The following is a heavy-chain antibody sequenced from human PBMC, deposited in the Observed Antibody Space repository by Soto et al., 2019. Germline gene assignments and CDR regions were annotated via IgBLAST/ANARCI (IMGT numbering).Heavy chain of an antibody. J-gene: IGHJ4*02. CDR2: IWYDGTQK. Sequence: GGSLRLSCEASGFPFNTYSMHWVRQPPGKGLEWLASIWYDGTQKYYADSVKGRFIISRDNSKKTLYLEMNSLRAEDTAVYYCARAGGTTVTAILHFDSWGKG. CDR1: GFPFNTYS. D-gene: IGHD4-17*01. V-gene: IGHV3-33*01. CDR3: ARAGGTTVTAILHFDS.